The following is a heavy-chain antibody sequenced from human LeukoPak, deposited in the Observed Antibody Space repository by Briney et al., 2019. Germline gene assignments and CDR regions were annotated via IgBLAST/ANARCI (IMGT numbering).Heavy chain of an antibody. D-gene: IGHD3-10*01. V-gene: IGHV4-61*01. J-gene: IGHJ5*02. CDR3: AREGPIGRFGELLKWSDP. Sequence: SETLSLTCTVSGGSVSSGTYYWSWIRQPPGKGLEWIGYIYYTGSTNYNPSLKSRVTISVDTSKNQFYLKLSSVTAADTAVYYCAREGPIGRFGELLKWSDPWGQGNLVTVSS. CDR2: IYYTGST. CDR1: GGSVSSGTYY.